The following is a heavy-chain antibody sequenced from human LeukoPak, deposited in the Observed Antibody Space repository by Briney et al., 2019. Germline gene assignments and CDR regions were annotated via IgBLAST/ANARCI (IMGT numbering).Heavy chain of an antibody. CDR1: GGSISSGSYY. D-gene: IGHD1-26*01. J-gene: IGHJ5*02. V-gene: IGHV4-61*02. Sequence: PSQTLSLTCTVSGGSISSGSYYWNWIRQPAGKGLEWIGRIYTSGSTNYNPSLKSRVAISVDTSRNQFSLKLSSVTAADTAVYYCARDYSGSLAWGQGTLVTVSS. CDR2: IYTSGST. CDR3: ARDYSGSLA.